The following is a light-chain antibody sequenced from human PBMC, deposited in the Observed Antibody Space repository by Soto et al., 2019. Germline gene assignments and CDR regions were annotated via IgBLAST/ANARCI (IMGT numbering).Light chain of an antibody. Sequence: DLQLTQSPSFLSASVGDRVTITCRASQGISSYLAWYQQKPGKAPKLLIYAASTLQSGVPSRFSGSGSGTEFNLTISSLQPEDFATYYCQQLNSYRALTFGGGTKVEIK. J-gene: IGKJ4*01. CDR3: QQLNSYRALT. CDR1: QGISSY. CDR2: AAS. V-gene: IGKV1-9*01.